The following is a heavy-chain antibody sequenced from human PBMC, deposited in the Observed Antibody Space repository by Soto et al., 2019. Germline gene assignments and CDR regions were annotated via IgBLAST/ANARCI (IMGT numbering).Heavy chain of an antibody. D-gene: IGHD6-6*01. CDR3: AREYSSSRYFDY. CDR2: IISDGSST. Sequence: GGSLRLSCAASGFTFSSFWMHWVRQAPGKGLVWVSRIISDGSSTSYADSVKGRFTISRDNAKNTLYLQMNSLRAEDTAVYYCAREYSSSRYFDYWAQGTLVTVSS. V-gene: IGHV3-74*01. J-gene: IGHJ4*02. CDR1: GFTFSSFW.